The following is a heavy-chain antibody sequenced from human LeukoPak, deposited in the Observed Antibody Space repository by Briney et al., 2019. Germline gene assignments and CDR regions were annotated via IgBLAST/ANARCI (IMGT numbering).Heavy chain of an antibody. Sequence: SEALSLTCSVSGGSISNYYWSWIRQPPGKGLEWIGYIYYNGSTNYNPSLKSRVTISVDTSKNQFSLKLTSVTAADTAVYYCARYGLLNISEINGFDIWGQGTMVTVSS. CDR1: GGSISNYY. CDR3: ARYGLLNISEINGFDI. V-gene: IGHV4-59*12. J-gene: IGHJ3*02. CDR2: IYYNGST. D-gene: IGHD2/OR15-2a*01.